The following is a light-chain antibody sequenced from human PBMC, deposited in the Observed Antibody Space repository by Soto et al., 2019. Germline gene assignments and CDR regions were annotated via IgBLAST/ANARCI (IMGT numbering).Light chain of an antibody. CDR1: QSVGSK. CDR3: QQYNNWPPLT. J-gene: IGKJ4*01. Sequence: EVVMTQSPATLSVSPGERATLSCRASQSVGSKLAWYQQKPGQAPRLLIFDACTRATGIPARFSGSGSGTEFTLFISSLQSEDFAVYYCQQYNNWPPLTIGGGTKVEI. V-gene: IGKV3-15*01. CDR2: DAC.